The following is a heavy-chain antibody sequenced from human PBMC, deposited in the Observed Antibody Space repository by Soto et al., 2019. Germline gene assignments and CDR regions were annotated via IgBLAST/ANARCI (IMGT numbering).Heavy chain of an antibody. CDR2: IWYDGSNK. CDR1: GFTXSSYG. Sequence: GGSLRLSCAASGFTXSSYGMXXXXQAXXXXXXWVVVIWYDGSNKYYANSVKGRFTISRDNSKNTLYLQMNSLRAEDTAVYYCAREGYDFWSGRSYYYYYMDVWGKGTTVTVSS. D-gene: IGHD3-3*01. V-gene: IGHV3-33*01. CDR3: AREGYDFWSGRSYYYYYMDV. J-gene: IGHJ6*03.